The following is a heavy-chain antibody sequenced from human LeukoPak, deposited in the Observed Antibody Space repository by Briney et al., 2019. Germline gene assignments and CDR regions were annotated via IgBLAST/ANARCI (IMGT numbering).Heavy chain of an antibody. J-gene: IGHJ2*01. D-gene: IGHD4-23*01. Sequence: SETLSLTCTVSGASISRSSWSWIRQPPGKGLEWIGYMFYGGDTNHNPSLKSRVTTSVGMSKNQFSLRLSSVTAADTAVYYCAGHKVHDFGGSDWYFDLWGRGTLVTVSS. CDR2: MFYGGDT. V-gene: IGHV4-59*08. CDR3: AGHKVHDFGGSDWYFDL. CDR1: GASISRSS.